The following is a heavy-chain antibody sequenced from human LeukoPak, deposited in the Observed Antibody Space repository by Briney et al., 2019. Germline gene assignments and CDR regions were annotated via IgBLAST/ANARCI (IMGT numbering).Heavy chain of an antibody. Sequence: PSETLSLTCAVYGGSFSGYYWSWIRQPPGKGLEWIGEINHSGSTNYNPSLKSRVTISVDTSKNQFSLKLSSVTAADTAVYYCARQSIDYIWGSYRLPRNNAAFDIWGQETMVTVSS. CDR1: GGSFSGYY. CDR3: ARQSIDYIWGSYRLPRNNAAFDI. CDR2: INHSGST. J-gene: IGHJ3*02. D-gene: IGHD3-16*02. V-gene: IGHV4-34*01.